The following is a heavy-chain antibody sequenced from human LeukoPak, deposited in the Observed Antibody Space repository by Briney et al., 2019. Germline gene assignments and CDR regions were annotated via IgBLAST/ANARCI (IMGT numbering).Heavy chain of an antibody. V-gene: IGHV3-48*03. CDR3: ASSLIPAAAYYYYYYYMDV. Sequence: GGSLRLSCAASGFTFDDYGMNWVRQAPGKGLEWVSYISSSGSTIYYADSVKGRFTISRDNAKNSLYLQMNSLRAEDTAVYYCASSLIPAAAYYYYYYYMDVWGKGTTVTVSS. J-gene: IGHJ6*03. CDR2: ISSSGSTI. CDR1: GFTFDDYG. D-gene: IGHD2-2*01.